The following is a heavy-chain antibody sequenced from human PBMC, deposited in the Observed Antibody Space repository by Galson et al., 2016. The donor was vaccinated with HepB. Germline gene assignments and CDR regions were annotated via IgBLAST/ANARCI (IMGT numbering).Heavy chain of an antibody. J-gene: IGHJ5*02. CDR1: GDSISGRNYY. CDR3: ARASCSTTSCAWFDP. CDR2: IYYTGST. V-gene: IGHV4-39*01. D-gene: IGHD2-2*01. Sequence: TLSLTCTVSGDSISGRNYYWGWIRQPPGKGLEWIGSIYYTGSTYYNPSLKSRVMLSVDPSKNQFSLIPNSVTAADTALYYCARASCSTTSCAWFDPWGQGTLVTVSS.